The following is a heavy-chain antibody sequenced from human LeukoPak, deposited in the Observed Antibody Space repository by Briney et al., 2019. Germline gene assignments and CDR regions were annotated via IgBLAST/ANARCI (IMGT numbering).Heavy chain of an antibody. CDR1: GYTLTELS. D-gene: IGHD3-3*01. CDR3: ATASPPLRFLEWLSPLHGMDV. Sequence: ASVKVSCKVSGYTLTELSMHWVRQAPGKGLEWMGGFDPEDGETIYAQKFQGRVTMTEDTSTDTAYMELSSLRSEDTGVYYCATASPPLRFLEWLSPLHGMDVWGQGTTVTVSS. V-gene: IGHV1-24*01. J-gene: IGHJ6*02. CDR2: FDPEDGET.